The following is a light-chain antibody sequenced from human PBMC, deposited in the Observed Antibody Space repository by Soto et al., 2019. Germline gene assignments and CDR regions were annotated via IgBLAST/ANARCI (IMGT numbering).Light chain of an antibody. Sequence: EIVLTQSPGTLSLSPGERATLSCRVSQSVSSYLAWYQQKPGQAPRLLIYDASNRATGIPARFSGSGSGTDFTLTISRLEPEDFAVYYCQQYGDSPLFGPGTKVDIK. CDR1: QSVSSY. V-gene: IGKV3-20*01. CDR3: QQYGDSPL. CDR2: DAS. J-gene: IGKJ3*01.